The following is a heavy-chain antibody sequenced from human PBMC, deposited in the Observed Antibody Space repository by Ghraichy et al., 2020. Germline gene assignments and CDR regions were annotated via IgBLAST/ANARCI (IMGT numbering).Heavy chain of an antibody. V-gene: IGHV3-74*01. Sequence: GGSLRLSCAASGFGFSSYWMHWVRQVPGKGLVWVSSVNSDGTTTTYADSVKGRFTISRDNAKYTLYLQMNSLGAEDTAVYYCARVGGQYESSSYLYYWGQGTLVTVSS. D-gene: IGHD3-22*01. J-gene: IGHJ4*02. CDR2: VNSDGTTT. CDR1: GFGFSSYW. CDR3: ARVGGQYESSSYLYY.